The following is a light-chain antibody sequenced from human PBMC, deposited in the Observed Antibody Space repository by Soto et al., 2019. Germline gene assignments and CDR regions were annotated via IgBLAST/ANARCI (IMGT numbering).Light chain of an antibody. J-gene: IGKJ4*01. CDR3: QQLNDYPLT. Sequence: DIQLTQSPSFLSASVGDRVTITCRASQDISNYLAWYQQKPGTAPNLLIYAASTLQSGVPSRFSGGGSGTEFSLTSSSLQPEDFATYYCQQLNDYPLTFGGGTKVEIK. CDR2: AAS. CDR1: QDISNY. V-gene: IGKV1-9*01.